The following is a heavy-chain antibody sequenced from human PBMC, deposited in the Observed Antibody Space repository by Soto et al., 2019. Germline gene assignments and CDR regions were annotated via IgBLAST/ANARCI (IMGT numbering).Heavy chain of an antibody. D-gene: IGHD1-26*01. V-gene: IGHV3-33*01. J-gene: IGHJ4*02. Sequence: QVQLVDSGGGVVQPGRSLRLSCAASGFFFSSYGMHWVRQAPGKGLEWVAGIWFDGSNKYYADSVKGRFTISRDNSRNTLYLQMNGLRAEDTAVYYCARDAKSVETTGGFDYWGQGTLVTVSS. CDR1: GFFFSSYG. CDR2: IWFDGSNK. CDR3: ARDAKSVETTGGFDY.